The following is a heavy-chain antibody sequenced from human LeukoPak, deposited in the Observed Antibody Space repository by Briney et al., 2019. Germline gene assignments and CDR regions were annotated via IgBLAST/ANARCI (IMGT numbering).Heavy chain of an antibody. Sequence: TGGSLRLSCEASGVTFTYYAMTWVRQAPGKGLEWVSGISGPGNRAYYADSVKGRFTISRDTSKHTLYLQMDSLRSEDTAVYYYVKVPGGTRSVLFQTKAYDYYFDYWGQGTLVTVSS. J-gene: IGHJ4*02. CDR2: ISGPGNRA. D-gene: IGHD5-12*01. CDR1: GVTFTYYA. V-gene: IGHV3-23*01. CDR3: VKVPGGTRSVLFQTKAYDYYFDY.